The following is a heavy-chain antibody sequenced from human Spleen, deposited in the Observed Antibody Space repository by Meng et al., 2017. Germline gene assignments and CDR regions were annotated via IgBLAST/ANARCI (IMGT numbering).Heavy chain of an antibody. J-gene: IGHJ5*02. CDR2: IGHSGFT. Sequence: QPQLQESGPRLVKPSEALSLPCSVSGGSISTSGYYWGWIRQRPGKGLEWIGSIGHSGFTYYTPSLKSRVAVSLDTSKSQFSLMLTSVTAADTAVYYCVRSSAWVRTGFDPWGQGTLVTVSS. CDR1: GGSISTSGYY. D-gene: IGHD6-19*01. V-gene: IGHV4-39*01. CDR3: VRSSAWVRTGFDP.